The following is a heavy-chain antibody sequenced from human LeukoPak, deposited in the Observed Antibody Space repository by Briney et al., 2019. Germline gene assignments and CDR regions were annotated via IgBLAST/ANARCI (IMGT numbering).Heavy chain of an antibody. D-gene: IGHD1-14*01. CDR1: GGSISSGGYY. V-gene: IGHV4-31*03. Sequence: PSETLSLTCTVSGGSISSGGYYWSWIRQHPGKGLDWTGYIYYSGSTYYNPSLKSRVTISVDTSKNEFSLKLSSVTAADTAVYYCAREVAVGIGLFDIWGQGTMVTVSS. J-gene: IGHJ3*02. CDR3: AREVAVGIGLFDI. CDR2: IYYSGST.